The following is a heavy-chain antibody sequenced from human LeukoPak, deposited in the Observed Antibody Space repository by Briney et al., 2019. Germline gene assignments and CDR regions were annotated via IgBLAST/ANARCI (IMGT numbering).Heavy chain of an antibody. CDR3: AKGVRSGCSDF. J-gene: IGHJ4*02. CDR2: ISYDGSNK. V-gene: IGHV3-30*18. Sequence: GGSLRLSCAASGFTFSSYGMNWFRQAPGKGLEWVAVISYDGSNKYPADSVKGRFTISRDNSKNTLYLQMNSLRTEDTAIYYCAKGVRSGCSDFWGQGTLVTVSS. D-gene: IGHD6-19*01. CDR1: GFTFSSYG.